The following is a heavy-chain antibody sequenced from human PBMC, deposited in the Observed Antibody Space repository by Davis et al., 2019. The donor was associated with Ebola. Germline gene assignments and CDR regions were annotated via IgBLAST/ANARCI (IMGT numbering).Heavy chain of an antibody. CDR1: GGSFSGYY. D-gene: IGHD2-2*01. CDR3: ASGAYCSSTSCYGYYYYGMDV. CDR2: IYYSGST. Sequence: SETLSLTCAVYGGSFSGYYWSWVRQHPGKGLEWIGNIYYSGSTYYNPSLKSRLTISVDTSKNQFSLKLSSVTAADTAVYYCASGAYCSSTSCYGYYYYGMDVWGQGTTVTVSS. V-gene: IGHV4-34*01. J-gene: IGHJ6*02.